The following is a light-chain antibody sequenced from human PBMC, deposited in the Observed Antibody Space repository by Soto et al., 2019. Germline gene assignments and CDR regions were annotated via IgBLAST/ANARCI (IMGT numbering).Light chain of an antibody. CDR3: QTWGTGIQV. J-gene: IGLJ1*01. CDR1: SLHSSYA. V-gene: IGLV4-69*01. Sequence: QLVLTQSPSASASLGASVKLTCTLSSLHSSYAIAWHQQQPEKGPRYLMKLNSDGSHSKGDGIPDRFSGSSSGAERYLTISSLQSEDEADYYCQTWGTGIQVFGTGTKLTVL. CDR2: LNSDGSH.